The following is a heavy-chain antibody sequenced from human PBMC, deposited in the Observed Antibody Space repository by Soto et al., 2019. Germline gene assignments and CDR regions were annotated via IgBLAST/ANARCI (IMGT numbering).Heavy chain of an antibody. CDR3: ARVTPGYDFWSGYFDY. D-gene: IGHD3-3*01. Sequence: VKVSCKASGGTFSSYAISWVRQAPGQGLEWMGGIIPIFGTANYAQKFQGRVTITADKSTSTAYMELSSLRSEDTAVYYCARVTPGYDFWSGYFDYWGQGTLVTVSS. CDR2: IIPIFGTA. CDR1: GGTFSSYA. V-gene: IGHV1-69*06. J-gene: IGHJ4*02.